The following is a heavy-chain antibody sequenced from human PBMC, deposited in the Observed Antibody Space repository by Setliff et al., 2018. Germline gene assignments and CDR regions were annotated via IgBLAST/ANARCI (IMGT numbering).Heavy chain of an antibody. CDR3: ARGRSNFWGYYFDY. Sequence: PSETLSLTCAVSGGSISDNNWWSWVRQPPGKGLEWIGEIYHSGSANYNPSLKSRVTTSVDKSKNQFSLKLSSVTAADTAVYYCARGRSNFWGYYFDYWGQGTLVTVSS. J-gene: IGHJ4*02. CDR1: GGSISDNNW. V-gene: IGHV4-4*02. CDR2: IYHSGSA. D-gene: IGHD3-3*01.